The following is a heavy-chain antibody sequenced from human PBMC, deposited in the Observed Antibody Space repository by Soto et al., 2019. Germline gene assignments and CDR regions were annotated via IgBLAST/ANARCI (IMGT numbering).Heavy chain of an antibody. Sequence: QAQLVQSEAEVKMPGASVKISCKASGYRFISHDIHWVRQAPGQGLEWMGIIHAGGGSSSHAERFQDRITRTTDTSTGTLYMDLTSLTSEDTAVYYCAREHRDGYNFGGGNDYCGQGTLVTVPS. J-gene: IGHJ4*02. V-gene: IGHV1-46*01. CDR2: IHAGGGSS. D-gene: IGHD1-1*01. CDR1: GYRFISHD. CDR3: AREHRDGYNFGGGNDY.